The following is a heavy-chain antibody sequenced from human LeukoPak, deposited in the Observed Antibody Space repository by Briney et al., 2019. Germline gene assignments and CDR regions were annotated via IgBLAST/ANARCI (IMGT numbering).Heavy chain of an antibody. Sequence: NPSETLSLTCSVSGGSISGYYWTWIRQPPGKGLEWIGYIHSNGDTNYNPSLKSRLTISVDSSKNQISLKLTTVIAADTAVYFCARCAVMDDDYFDYWGQGTLVTVSS. CDR1: GGSISGYY. V-gene: IGHV4-59*01. J-gene: IGHJ4*02. D-gene: IGHD3-16*01. CDR2: IHSNGDT. CDR3: ARCAVMDDDYFDY.